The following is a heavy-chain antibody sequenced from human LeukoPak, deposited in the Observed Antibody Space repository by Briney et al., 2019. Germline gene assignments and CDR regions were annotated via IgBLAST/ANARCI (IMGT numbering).Heavy chain of an antibody. CDR2: IKSKTDGGTT. Sequence: GGSLRLSCAASGVTFSNAWISWVRQAPGKGREWVGRIKSKTDGGTTDYAAPVKGRFTISRDDSKNTLYLQMNSLKTEDTAVYYCTTDFYYDSSGYSWYFDYWGQGTLVTVSS. CDR3: TTDFYYDSSGYSWYFDY. CDR1: GVTFSNAW. J-gene: IGHJ4*02. V-gene: IGHV3-15*01. D-gene: IGHD3-22*01.